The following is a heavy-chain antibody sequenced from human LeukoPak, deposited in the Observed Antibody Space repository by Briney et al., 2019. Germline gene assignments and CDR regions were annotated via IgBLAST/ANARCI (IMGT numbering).Heavy chain of an antibody. CDR2: INHSGST. Sequence: PSETLSLTCAVYGGPFSGYYWSWIRQPPGKGLEWIGEINHSGSTNYNPSLKSRVTISVDTSKNQFSLKLSSVTAADTAVYYCARGRRWQWLVSYAFDIWGQGTMVTVSS. CDR3: ARGRRWQWLVSYAFDI. CDR1: GGPFSGYY. D-gene: IGHD6-19*01. J-gene: IGHJ3*02. V-gene: IGHV4-34*01.